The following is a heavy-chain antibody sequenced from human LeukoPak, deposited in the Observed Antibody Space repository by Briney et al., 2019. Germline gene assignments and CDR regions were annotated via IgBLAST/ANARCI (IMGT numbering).Heavy chain of an antibody. CDR1: GGSISSSY. CDR2: IYYSGGT. CDR3: ARGSYSSGWCRDDY. Sequence: PSETLSLTCTVSGGSISSSYWSWIRQPPGKGLEWIGYIYYSGGTNYNPSLKSRVTISVDTSQNQFSLNLSSVTAADTAVYYCARGSYSSGWCRDDYWGQGTLVTVSS. D-gene: IGHD6-19*01. J-gene: IGHJ4*02. V-gene: IGHV4-59*01.